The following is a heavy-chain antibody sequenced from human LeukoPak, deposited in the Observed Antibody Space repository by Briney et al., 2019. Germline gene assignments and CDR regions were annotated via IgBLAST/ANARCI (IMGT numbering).Heavy chain of an antibody. CDR3: ARGAEDSSGYYLNYYYYYIDV. Sequence: ASVKVSCKASGGTFSSYAISWVRQAPGQGLEWMGRIIPILGTANYAQKFQGRVTITADKSTSTAYMELSSLGSEDTAVYYCARGAEDSSGYYLNYYYYYIDVWGKGTTVTVSS. CDR2: IIPILGTA. J-gene: IGHJ6*03. D-gene: IGHD3-22*01. V-gene: IGHV1-69*06. CDR1: GGTFSSYA.